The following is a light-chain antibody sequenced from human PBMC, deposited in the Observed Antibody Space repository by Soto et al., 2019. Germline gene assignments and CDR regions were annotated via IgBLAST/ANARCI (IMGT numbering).Light chain of an antibody. CDR2: DVS. J-gene: IGLJ2*01. CDR3: SSYTSSSSDVV. V-gene: IGLV2-14*01. CDR1: SSDVGGYNY. Sequence: QSVLTQPASVSGSPGQSITISCTGTSSDVGGYNYVSWYQQHPGKAPKLMIYDVSNRPSGVSNRFSGSKSGNTASLTISGLQAEDEADYYCSSYTSSSSDVVFGGGTMLTV.